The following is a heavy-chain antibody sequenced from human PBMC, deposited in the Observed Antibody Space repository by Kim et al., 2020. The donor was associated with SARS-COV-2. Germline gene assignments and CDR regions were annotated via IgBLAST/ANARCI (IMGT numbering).Heavy chain of an antibody. V-gene: IGHV4-31*03. CDR2: IYDSEST. Sequence: SETLSLTCTVSGASISSGGYYWSWIRQHPGKGLEWIGYIYDSESTYYNPSLKRRITISIDTSKNQFSLKLSSVTAADTAVYYCARVEGRYSGYGYDAFD. CDR1: GASISSGGYY. CDR3: ARVEGRYSGYGYDAFD. D-gene: IGHD5-12*01. J-gene: IGHJ3*02.